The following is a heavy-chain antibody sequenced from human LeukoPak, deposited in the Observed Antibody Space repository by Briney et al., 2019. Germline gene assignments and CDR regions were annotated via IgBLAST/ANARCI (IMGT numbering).Heavy chain of an antibody. Sequence: GGSLRLSCAASGFTFSSYAMSWVRQAPGKGLEWVSAISGSGGSTYYADPVKGWFTISRDNSKNTLYLQMNSLRAEDTAVYYCAKDRASWIQLGDAFDIWGQGTMVTVSS. CDR3: AKDRASWIQLGDAFDI. V-gene: IGHV3-23*01. CDR2: ISGSGGST. J-gene: IGHJ3*02. CDR1: GFTFSSYA. D-gene: IGHD5-18*01.